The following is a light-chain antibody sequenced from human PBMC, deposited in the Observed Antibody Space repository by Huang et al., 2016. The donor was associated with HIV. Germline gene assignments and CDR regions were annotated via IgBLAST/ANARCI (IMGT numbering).Light chain of an antibody. V-gene: IGKV3-15*01. CDR1: QSISIN. Sequence: EMVMTQSPATLSVSTGERSTLSCRASQSISINLAWYQKKPGQAPRLLIYGASTRAPGFPARFSGSGSGTEFTLTISSLQSEDFAVYYCQQYNNWPQTFGQGTKLEIK. J-gene: IGKJ2*01. CDR3: QQYNNWPQT. CDR2: GAS.